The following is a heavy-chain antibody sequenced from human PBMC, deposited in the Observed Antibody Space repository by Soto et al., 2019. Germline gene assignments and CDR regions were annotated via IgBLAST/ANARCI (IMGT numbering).Heavy chain of an antibody. J-gene: IGHJ4*01. V-gene: IGHV4-34*01. CDR1: GVPFTAFY. CDR3: ARGRSFYDSSGYHFEE. D-gene: IGHD3-22*01. CDR2: INYRGKT. Sequence: SETRSVTCAVSGVPFTAFYWTWTRQPPGKGLEWIGEINYRGKTVYSPSLGSRVTLSVDTSKSQVSLELTSVTAADTAVYYCARGRSFYDSSGYHFEEWRHASLVT.